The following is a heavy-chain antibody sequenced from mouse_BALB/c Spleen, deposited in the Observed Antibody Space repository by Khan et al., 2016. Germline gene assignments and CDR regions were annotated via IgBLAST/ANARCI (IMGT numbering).Heavy chain of an antibody. D-gene: IGHD2-4*01. Sequence: VRLQQSGAELVKPGASVKLSCTASGFNIKDTYMHWVKQRPEQGLEWIGRIDPANGNTKYDPKFQGKATITADTSSNTAYLQLSSLTSEDTAVYYWATVYYDYDDALDYWGQGTSVTVSS. CDR1: GFNIKDTY. J-gene: IGHJ4*01. V-gene: IGHV14-3*02. CDR3: ATVYYDYDDALDY. CDR2: IDPANGNT.